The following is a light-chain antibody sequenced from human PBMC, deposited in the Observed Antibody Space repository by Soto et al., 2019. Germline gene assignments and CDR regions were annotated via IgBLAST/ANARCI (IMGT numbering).Light chain of an antibody. J-gene: IGKJ2*02. CDR2: GAT. CDR3: QQYNNWPPGT. CDR1: QSVSSN. Sequence: EIVMTQFPATLSVSPGERATLSCRASQSVSSNLAWYQQKGGQAPRLLMYGATTRATGVPARFSGSGSGTEFTLPISSLQSEDVAVYYFQQYNNWPPGTFGQGTKLEIK. V-gene: IGKV3-15*01.